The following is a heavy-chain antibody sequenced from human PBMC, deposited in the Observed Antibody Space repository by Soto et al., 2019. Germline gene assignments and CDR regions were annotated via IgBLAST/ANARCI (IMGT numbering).Heavy chain of an antibody. CDR3: AHRYCSGGSCYMSFDY. CDR2: IYWGDEK. Sequence: QITLKESGPTLVKPTQTLTLTCTFSGFSLTRSGVGVAWIRQPPGKALEWLALIYWGDEKLYSPSLKSRLTISXATLKXXVVLTMTNMDPVDTATYYCAHRYCSGGSCYMSFDYWGQGTLVTVSS. CDR1: GFSLTRSGVG. V-gene: IGHV2-5*02. J-gene: IGHJ4*02. D-gene: IGHD2-15*01.